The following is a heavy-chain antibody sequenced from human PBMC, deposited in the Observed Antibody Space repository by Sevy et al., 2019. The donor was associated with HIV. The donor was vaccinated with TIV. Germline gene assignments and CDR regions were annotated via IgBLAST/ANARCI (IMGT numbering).Heavy chain of an antibody. V-gene: IGHV1-18*01. CDR3: GRADSSGWSSGFFANYYYYGMDV. CDR2: ISAYNGNT. Sequence: ASVKVSCKASGYTFTSYAISWVRQAPGEGLEWMGGISAYNGNTNYAQKLQGRVTMTTDTSTSTAYMELRSLRSDDTAVYYCGRADSSGWSSGFFANYYYYGMDVWGQGTTVTVSS. CDR1: GYTFTSYA. J-gene: IGHJ6*02. D-gene: IGHD6-19*01.